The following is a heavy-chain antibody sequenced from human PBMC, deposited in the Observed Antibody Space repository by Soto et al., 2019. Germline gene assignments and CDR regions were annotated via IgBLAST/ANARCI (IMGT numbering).Heavy chain of an antibody. CDR1: GFTVSSNY. Sequence: HPGGSLRLSCAASGFTVSSNYMSWVRQAPGKGLEWVSVIYSGGSTYYADSVKGRFTISRDNSKNTLYLQMNSLRAEDTAVYYCASDITGTTQYYYGMDVWGQGTTVTVSS. J-gene: IGHJ6*02. D-gene: IGHD1-7*01. CDR2: IYSGGST. V-gene: IGHV3-53*01. CDR3: ASDITGTTQYYYGMDV.